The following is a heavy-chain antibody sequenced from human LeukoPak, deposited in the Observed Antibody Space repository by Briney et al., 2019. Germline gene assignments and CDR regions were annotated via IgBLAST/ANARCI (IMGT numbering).Heavy chain of an antibody. Sequence: GGSLRLSCAASGFTFSSYGMHWVRQAPGKGLEWVAVISYDGSNKYYADSVKGLFTISRDNSKNTLYLQMNSLRAEDTAVYYCAKGYYDSSGYSPDYWGQGTLVTVSS. J-gene: IGHJ4*02. CDR3: AKGYYDSSGYSPDY. V-gene: IGHV3-30*18. CDR2: ISYDGSNK. D-gene: IGHD3-22*01. CDR1: GFTFSSYG.